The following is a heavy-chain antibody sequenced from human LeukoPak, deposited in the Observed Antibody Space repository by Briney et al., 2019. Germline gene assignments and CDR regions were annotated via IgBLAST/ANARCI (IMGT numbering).Heavy chain of an antibody. D-gene: IGHD6-6*01. Sequence: GASVKVSCKASGYTFTGYYMHWVRQAPGQGLEWMGRINPNSGGTNDAQKFQGRVTMTRDTSISTAYMELSRLRSDDTAVYYCARSIAARPTDDWGQGTLVTVSS. CDR2: INPNSGGT. V-gene: IGHV1-2*06. CDR1: GYTFTGYY. J-gene: IGHJ4*02. CDR3: ARSIAARPTDD.